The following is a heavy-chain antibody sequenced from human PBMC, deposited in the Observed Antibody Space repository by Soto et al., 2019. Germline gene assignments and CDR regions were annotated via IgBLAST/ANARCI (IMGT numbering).Heavy chain of an antibody. CDR3: AFCSGDNCRGNSFDF. D-gene: IGHD2-15*01. Sequence: GSLRLSCAASGFTFRNYWMAWVRQAPGQRLEWLANIKQDESEKYYVDSVEGRFTISRDNAKNSVYLQLDSLRAEDTAVYYCAFCSGDNCRGNSFDFWGRGTMVTVSS. CDR1: GFTFRNYW. V-gene: IGHV3-7*01. J-gene: IGHJ3*01. CDR2: IKQDESEK.